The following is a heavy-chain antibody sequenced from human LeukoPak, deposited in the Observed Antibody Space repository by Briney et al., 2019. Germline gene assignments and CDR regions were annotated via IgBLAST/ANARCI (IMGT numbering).Heavy chain of an antibody. D-gene: IGHD2/OR15-2a*01. CDR1: GGSITGYY. CDR3: ARLTKFLTTYYPTP. J-gene: IGHJ5*02. Sequence: SETLSLTCTVSGGSITGYYWSWIRQPPGKGLEWVGNIFSSGSTNYNPSLKSRVTISLDASKSQFSLKLISVTASDTAIYYCARLTKFLTTYYPTPWGQGTLVTVSS. CDR2: IFSSGST. V-gene: IGHV4-59*08.